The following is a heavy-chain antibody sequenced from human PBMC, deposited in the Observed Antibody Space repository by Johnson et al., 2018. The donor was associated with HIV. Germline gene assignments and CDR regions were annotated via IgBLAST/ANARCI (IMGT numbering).Heavy chain of an antibody. CDR2: IWYDGTNK. D-gene: IGHD2-2*01. Sequence: QMLLVESGGGLVKPGGSLRLSCAASGFTFSDYYMSWVRQAPGKGLEWVVVIWYDGTNKYYEDSVKGRFPVSRDSSKNSLYLQMNSLRAEDTAVYYCASRSTSMTDAFDIWGQGTMVTVSS. CDR1: GFTFSDYY. CDR3: ASRSTSMTDAFDI. V-gene: IGHV3-33*08. J-gene: IGHJ3*02.